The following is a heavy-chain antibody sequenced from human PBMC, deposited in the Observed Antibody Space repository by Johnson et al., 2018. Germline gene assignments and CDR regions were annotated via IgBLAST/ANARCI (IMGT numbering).Heavy chain of an antibody. CDR3: AILHPPGYGVDV. V-gene: IGHV4-59*03. J-gene: IGHJ6*02. Sequence: QVQLQESGPGLVKPSESLSLTCTVSGGSISSYYWSWIRQPPGKGLEWIGLIYYSGSTNYNPSLKSRVTISVDTSKNQFSLKMSSVTAADTAVYYRAILHPPGYGVDVWGQGTTVTVSS. CDR1: GGSISSYY. CDR2: IYYSGST.